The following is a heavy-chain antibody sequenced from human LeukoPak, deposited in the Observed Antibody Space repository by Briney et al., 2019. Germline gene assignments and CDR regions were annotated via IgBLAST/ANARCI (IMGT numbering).Heavy chain of an antibody. CDR2: IIPILGIA. CDR3: ARERWPDAFDI. V-gene: IGHV1-69*04. Sequence: ASVKVSCKASGGTFSSYAISWVRQAPGQGLEWMGRIIPILGIANYAQKFQGRVTITADKSTSTAYMELSSLRSDDTAVYYCARERWPDAFDIWGQGTMVTVSS. CDR1: GGTFSSYA. J-gene: IGHJ3*02. D-gene: IGHD5-24*01.